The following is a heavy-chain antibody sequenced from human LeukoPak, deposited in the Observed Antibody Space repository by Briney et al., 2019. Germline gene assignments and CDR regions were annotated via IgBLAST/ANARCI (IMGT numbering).Heavy chain of an antibody. D-gene: IGHD2-15*01. CDR1: GFTFSTYS. V-gene: IGHV3-21*01. J-gene: IGHJ4*02. CDR2: LSSSSSYI. Sequence: PGGSLRLSCAASGFTFSTYSMNWVRQAPGKGLEWVSSLSSSSSYIYYADSVKGRFTISRDNAKNSLYLQMNSLRAEDTAVYYCGKDRGIVVVRGPFDYGARGPLAPVPS. CDR3: GKDRGIVVVRGPFDY.